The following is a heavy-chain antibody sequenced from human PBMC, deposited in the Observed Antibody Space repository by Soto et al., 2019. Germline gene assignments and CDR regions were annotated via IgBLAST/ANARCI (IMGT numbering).Heavy chain of an antibody. CDR1: GGSVSSGDYY. V-gene: IGHV4-61*08. D-gene: IGHD5-18*01. CDR2: IYYSGST. Sequence: LSLTCTVSGGSVSSGDYYWSWIRQPPGKGLEWIGYIYYSGSTNYNPSLKSRVSISLDTSKNQFSLRLTSVTAADTAVYYCARIPVDTYMINWFDPWGQGTLVTVSS. J-gene: IGHJ5*02. CDR3: ARIPVDTYMINWFDP.